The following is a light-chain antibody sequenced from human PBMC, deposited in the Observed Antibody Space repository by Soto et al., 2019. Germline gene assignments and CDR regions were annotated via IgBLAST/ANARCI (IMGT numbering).Light chain of an antibody. CDR1: QGIRTW. V-gene: IGKV1-12*02. CDR2: VAS. CDR3: QQANSFPFT. Sequence: DIQMTQSPSSVSASVGDRVTITCRASQGIRTWLAWYQQKPGKPPKLLIYVASSLHSGVPSRFSGSGSGTDFTLTISSLQPEDFATYYCQQANSFPFTFGPGTKVDIK. J-gene: IGKJ3*01.